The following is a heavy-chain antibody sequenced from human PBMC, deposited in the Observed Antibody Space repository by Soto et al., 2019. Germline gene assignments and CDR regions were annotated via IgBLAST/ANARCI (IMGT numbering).Heavy chain of an antibody. CDR1: GYTFTNYD. V-gene: IGHV1-18*01. CDR3: ARFGSAPYYYYGVDV. J-gene: IGHJ6*02. CDR2: ISGYNGNT. D-gene: IGHD3-10*01. Sequence: ASVKVSCKASGYTFTNYDITWVRQAPGQGLEWMGWISGYNGNTNYAQKLQDRVTMTTDTSTSTVYMELRSLRSDDTAVYYCARFGSAPYYYYGVDVWGQGTTVTFSS.